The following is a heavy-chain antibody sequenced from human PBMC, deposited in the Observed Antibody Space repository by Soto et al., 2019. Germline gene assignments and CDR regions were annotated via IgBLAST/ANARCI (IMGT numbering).Heavy chain of an antibody. J-gene: IGHJ4*02. D-gene: IGHD7-27*01. Sequence: QVQLQESGPGLVKPSETLSLTCTVSGGSISNHYWSWIRQPPGKGLEWIGYIYYHGNTNYNPSLKSRVTMSVDTSKNQISLRLSSVTAADTAVYYCARANWYSEYWGQGTLVTVYS. CDR3: ARANWYSEY. V-gene: IGHV4-59*11. CDR2: IYYHGNT. CDR1: GGSISNHY.